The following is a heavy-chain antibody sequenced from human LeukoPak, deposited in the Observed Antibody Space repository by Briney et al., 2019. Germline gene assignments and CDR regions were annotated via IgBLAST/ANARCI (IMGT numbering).Heavy chain of an antibody. D-gene: IGHD6-19*01. J-gene: IGHJ4*02. CDR2: IYYSGST. CDR3: ARAGIAVAGTHGY. Sequence: PSETLSLTCTVSGGSISSYYWSWIRQPPGKGLEWIGYIYYSGSTNYNPSLKSRVTISVDTSKNQFSLKLSSVTAADTAVYYCARAGIAVAGTHGYWGQGTLVTVSS. V-gene: IGHV4-59*08. CDR1: GGSISSYY.